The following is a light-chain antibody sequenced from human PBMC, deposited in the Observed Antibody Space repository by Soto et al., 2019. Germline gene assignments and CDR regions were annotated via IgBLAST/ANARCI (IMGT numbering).Light chain of an antibody. CDR2: AAS. CDR3: QQRYSTPRT. Sequence: DIQMTQSPSTLSASVGDRVNITCRASQSISSYLNWYQQKPGKDPKLLIYAASSLQSGVPSRFSGSGSGTDFTLTISSLQTEDFATYYCQQRYSTPRTFGQGTKVDIK. J-gene: IGKJ1*01. CDR1: QSISSY. V-gene: IGKV1-39*01.